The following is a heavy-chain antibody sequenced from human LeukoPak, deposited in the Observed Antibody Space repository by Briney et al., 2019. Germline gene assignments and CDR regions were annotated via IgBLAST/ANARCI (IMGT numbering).Heavy chain of an antibody. V-gene: IGHV4-30-4*01. CDR2: IYYSGST. D-gene: IGHD6-19*01. CDR3: ARVGIAVAVTIVWFDS. Sequence: SETLSLTCTVSGGSTFGGNYYCSWVRQPPGNGLEWLGYIYYSGSTYYNPSLKSRFTISVDTSKNKFSLKLIFVTAVDTVVYYCARVGIAVAVTIVWFDSWGQGTLVTVSS. CDR1: GGSTFGGNYY. J-gene: IGHJ5*01.